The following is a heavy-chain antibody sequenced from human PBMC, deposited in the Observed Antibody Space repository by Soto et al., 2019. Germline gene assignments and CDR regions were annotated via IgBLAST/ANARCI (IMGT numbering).Heavy chain of an antibody. Sequence: QVQLQQWGAGLLKPSETLSLTCAVYGGSFSGYYWSWIRQPPGKGLEWIGEINHSGSTNYNPSLKSRVTISVDTSKNQFSLKLISVTAADTAVYYCARSRYYYYYYMDVWGKGTTVTVSS. V-gene: IGHV4-34*01. D-gene: IGHD2-2*01. CDR3: ARSRYYYYYYMDV. J-gene: IGHJ6*03. CDR1: GGSFSGYY. CDR2: INHSGST.